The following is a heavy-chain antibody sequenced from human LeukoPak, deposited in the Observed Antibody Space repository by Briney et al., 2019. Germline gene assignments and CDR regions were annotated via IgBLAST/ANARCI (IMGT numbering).Heavy chain of an antibody. CDR1: GFTFSSYA. Sequence: GGSLRLSCAASGFTFSSYAMSWVRQAPGKGLEWVSAISGSGGSTYYADSVKGRFTISRDNSKNTLYLQMNSLRAEDTAVYYCATNPWFLGWFYYWGQGTLVTVSS. V-gene: IGHV3-23*01. D-gene: IGHD3-3*01. CDR2: ISGSGGST. J-gene: IGHJ4*02. CDR3: ATNPWFLGWFYY.